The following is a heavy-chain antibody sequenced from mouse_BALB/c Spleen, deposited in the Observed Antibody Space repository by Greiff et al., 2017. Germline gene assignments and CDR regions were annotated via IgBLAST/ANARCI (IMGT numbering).Heavy chain of an antibody. CDR3: TRGPYYFDY. CDR1: GYTFTSYW. Sequence: QVQLQQPGAELVRPGASVKLSCKASGYTFTSYWINWVKQRPGQGLEWIGNIYPSDSYTNYNQKFKDKATLTVDKSSSTAYMQLSSPTSEDSAVYYCTRGPYYFDYWGQGTTLTVSS. CDR2: IYPSDSYT. V-gene: IGHV1-69*02. J-gene: IGHJ2*01.